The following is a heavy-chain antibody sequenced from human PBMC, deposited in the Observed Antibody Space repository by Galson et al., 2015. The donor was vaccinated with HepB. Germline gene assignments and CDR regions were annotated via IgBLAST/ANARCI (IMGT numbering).Heavy chain of an antibody. CDR1: GFTFSSYS. D-gene: IGHD6-13*01. CDR3: ARDSRIADAFDI. J-gene: IGHJ3*02. V-gene: IGHV3-21*01. CDR2: ISSSSSYI. Sequence: SLRLSCAASGFTFSSYSMNWVRQAPGKGLEWVSSISSSSSYIYYADSVKGRFTISRDNAKNSLYLQMNSLRAEDTAVYYCARDSRIADAFDIWGQGTMVTVSS.